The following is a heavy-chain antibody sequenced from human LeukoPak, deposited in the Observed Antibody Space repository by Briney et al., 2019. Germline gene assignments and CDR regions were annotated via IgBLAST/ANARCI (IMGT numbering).Heavy chain of an antibody. Sequence: SETLSLTCTVSGGSISSYYWSWIRQPPGKGLEWIGYIHYSGSTNYNPSLKSRVTISVDTSKNQFSLKLSSVTAADTAVYYCARDYWYSSGWYYWGQGTLVTVSS. D-gene: IGHD6-19*01. J-gene: IGHJ4*02. CDR1: GGSISSYY. V-gene: IGHV4-59*01. CDR2: IHYSGST. CDR3: ARDYWYSSGWYY.